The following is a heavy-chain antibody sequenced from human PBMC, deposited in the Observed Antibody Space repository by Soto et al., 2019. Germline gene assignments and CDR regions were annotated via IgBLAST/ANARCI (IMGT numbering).Heavy chain of an antibody. CDR2: ISSSSSYI. Sequence: PGGSLRLSCAASGFTFSSYSMNWVRQAPGKGLEWVSSISSSSSYIYYADSVKGRFTISRDNAKNSLYLQMNSLRAEDAAVYYCARDLWHEIAAHPLNNAFYTWCQGTIVTIS. J-gene: IGHJ4*01. D-gene: IGHD2-21*01. CDR3: ARDLWHEIAAHPLNNAFYT. V-gene: IGHV3-21*01. CDR1: GFTFSSYS.